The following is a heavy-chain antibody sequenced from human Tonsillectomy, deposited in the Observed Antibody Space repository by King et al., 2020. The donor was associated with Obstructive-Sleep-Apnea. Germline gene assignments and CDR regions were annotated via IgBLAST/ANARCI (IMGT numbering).Heavy chain of an antibody. CDR1: GGSIRSSY. CDR2: IYYRGST. V-gene: IGHV4-59*01. CDR3: ARDYGWGFDY. Sequence: QLQESGPGLVKPSETLSLTCPVSGGSIRSSYWSWIRQPPGTGLEWIAYIYYRGSTNFNPSLKSRVTLSVDTSKNQFSLNLSSVTAAETAVYYCARDYGWGFDYWGQGTLVTVSS. J-gene: IGHJ4*02. D-gene: IGHD2-2*03.